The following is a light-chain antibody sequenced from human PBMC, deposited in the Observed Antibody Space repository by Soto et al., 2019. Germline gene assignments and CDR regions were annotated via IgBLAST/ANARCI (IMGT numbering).Light chain of an antibody. CDR1: STTIGKNY. CDR3: GTWDSSGSAYV. V-gene: IGLV1-51*02. CDR2: ENT. J-gene: IGLJ1*01. Sequence: QPVLTPAPSVSAARGQKVNISCSGSSTTIGKNYGSWYQQLPGTAPKLLIYENTKRPSGIPDRCSGSKSGTSATLGITGLQTGDEADYYCGTWDSSGSAYVFGSGSKVTVL.